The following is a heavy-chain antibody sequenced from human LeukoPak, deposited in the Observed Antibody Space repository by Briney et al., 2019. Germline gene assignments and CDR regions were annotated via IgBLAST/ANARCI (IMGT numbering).Heavy chain of an antibody. CDR1: GYTLTELS. V-gene: IGHV1-24*01. CDR3: ATYLITMVRGVISPPFDY. Sequence: ASVKVSCKVSGYTLTELSMHWVRQAPRKGVEWMGGFYPEDGETIYAQKFQGRVTMTEDTSTDTAYMELSSLRSEDTAVYYCATYLITMVRGVISPPFDYWGQGTLVTVSS. CDR2: FYPEDGET. D-gene: IGHD3-10*01. J-gene: IGHJ4*02.